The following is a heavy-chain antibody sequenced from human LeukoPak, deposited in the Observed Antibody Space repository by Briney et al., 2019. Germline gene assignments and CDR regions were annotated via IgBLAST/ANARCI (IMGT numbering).Heavy chain of an antibody. CDR1: GFTISSSY. J-gene: IGHJ4*02. Sequence: GGSLRLSCAASGFTISSSYMSWVRQVPGKGLEWVSYIYGADTIYYADFVKDRFTISRDSNMNILYLQMNSLRADDTAVYYCARGARGAYFDYWGQGTLVTVSS. D-gene: IGHD4/OR15-4a*01. CDR3: ARGARGAYFDY. CDR2: IYGADTI. V-gene: IGHV3-66*01.